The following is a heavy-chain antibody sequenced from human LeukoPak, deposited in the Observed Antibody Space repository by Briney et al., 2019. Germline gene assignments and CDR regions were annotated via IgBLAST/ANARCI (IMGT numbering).Heavy chain of an antibody. J-gene: IGHJ6*02. CDR3: ARSILVVPVASHLNYGVDV. CDR1: GYTFAKYA. CDR2: INAGDGST. D-gene: IGHD2-2*01. Sequence: ASVKVSCKASGYTFAKYAIHWVRQAPGQRLEWMGWINAGDGSTRYSQKLHGGVTITRDTSASTAYMELSSLRSEDTAVYYCARSILVVPVASHLNYGVDVWGQGTTVTVSS. V-gene: IGHV1-3*01.